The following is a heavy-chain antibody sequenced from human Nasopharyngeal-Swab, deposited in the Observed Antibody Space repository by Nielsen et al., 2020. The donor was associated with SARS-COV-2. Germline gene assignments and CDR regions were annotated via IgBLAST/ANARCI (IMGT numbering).Heavy chain of an antibody. CDR3: ARQSDSSGYYHPFDY. CDR1: GYTFTGYY. D-gene: IGHD3-22*01. V-gene: IGHV1-2*04. CDR2: INPNSGGT. Sequence: ALVKVSCKASGYTFTGYYMHWVRQAPGQGLEWMGWINPNSGGTNYAQKFQGWVTMTRDTSISTAYMGLSRLRSDDTAVYYCARQSDSSGYYHPFDYWGQGTLVTVSS. J-gene: IGHJ4*02.